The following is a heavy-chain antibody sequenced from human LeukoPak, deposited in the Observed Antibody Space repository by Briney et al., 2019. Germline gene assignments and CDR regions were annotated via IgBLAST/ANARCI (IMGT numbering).Heavy chain of an antibody. J-gene: IGHJ5*02. CDR3: ARVVVPAAVTHNWFDP. Sequence: SETLSLTCTVSGGSISGYYGSWIRQPPGRGLEWIGYIYTSGSTNYNPSLRSRVTVSVDTSKKQFSLRLSSVTAADTAVYYCARVVVPAAVTHNWFDPWGQGTLVTVSS. CDR1: GGSISGYY. CDR2: IYTSGST. D-gene: IGHD2-2*01. V-gene: IGHV4-4*09.